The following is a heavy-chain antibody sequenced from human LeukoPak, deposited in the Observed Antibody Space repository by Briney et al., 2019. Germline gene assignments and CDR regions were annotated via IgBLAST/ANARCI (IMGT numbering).Heavy chain of an antibody. CDR3: ATLRPRQQLVVDH. J-gene: IGHJ4*02. D-gene: IGHD6-13*01. V-gene: IGHV3-48*03. Sequence: PGGSLRLSCAASGFTFSSYEMHWVRQAPGKGLEWVSYITSSGSTMYCADSVKGRFTISRDNAKNPLYLQMSSLRAEDTAVYYCATLRPRQQLVVDHWGQGTLVTVSS. CDR1: GFTFSSYE. CDR2: ITSSGSTM.